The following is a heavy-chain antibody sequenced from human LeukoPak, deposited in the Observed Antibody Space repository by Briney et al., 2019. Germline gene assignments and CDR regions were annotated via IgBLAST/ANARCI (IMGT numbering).Heavy chain of an antibody. CDR2: IIPILGIA. CDR3: ARVAPYGSGSSYFDY. D-gene: IGHD3-10*01. J-gene: IGHJ4*02. Sequence: GASVKVSCKASGGTFSSYAISWVRQAPGQGLEWMGRIIPILGIANYAQKFQGRVTITADKSTSTAYMELSSPRSEDTAVYYCARVAPYGSGSSYFDYWGQGTLVTVSS. V-gene: IGHV1-69*04. CDR1: GGTFSSYA.